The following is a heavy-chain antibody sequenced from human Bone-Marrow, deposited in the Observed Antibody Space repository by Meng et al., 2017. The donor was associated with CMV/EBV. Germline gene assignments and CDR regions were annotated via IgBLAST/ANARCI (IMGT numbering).Heavy chain of an antibody. J-gene: IGHJ5*02. D-gene: IGHD7-27*01. CDR2: ISYDGSNK. Sequence: GESLKISCAASGFTFSSYSMNWVRQAPGKGLEWVAVISYDGSNKYYADSVKGRFTISRDNSKNTLYLQMNSLRAEDTAVYYCARAPSGYNWFDPWGQGTLVTVSS. V-gene: IGHV3-30*03. CDR1: GFTFSSYS. CDR3: ARAPSGYNWFDP.